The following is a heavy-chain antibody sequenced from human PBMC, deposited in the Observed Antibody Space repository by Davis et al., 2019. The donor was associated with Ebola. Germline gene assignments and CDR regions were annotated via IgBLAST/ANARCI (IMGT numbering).Heavy chain of an antibody. V-gene: IGHV3-53*01. CDR2: MYSGGKT. D-gene: IGHD1-1*01. J-gene: IGHJ4*02. CDR1: GFTVTSNY. Sequence: GGSLRLSCAASGFTVTSNYMNWVRQAPGKGLEWVSVMYSGGKTYYADSVKGRFTISRDNTKNTLFLRMNSLRAEDTAVYYCATGTDFDYWGQGTLVTVSS. CDR3: ATGTDFDY.